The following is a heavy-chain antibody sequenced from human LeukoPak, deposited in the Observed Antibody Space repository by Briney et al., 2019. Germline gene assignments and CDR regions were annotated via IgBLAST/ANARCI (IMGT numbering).Heavy chain of an antibody. CDR1: GFTFSNAW. Sequence: GGSLRLSCAASGFTFSNAWMSWVRQAPGKGLEWVGRIKSKTDGGTTDYAAPVKGRFTISRDDSKNTLYLQMNSLKTEDTAEYYCTTEYSYGLGDYYFDFWGQGTLVTVSS. D-gene: IGHD5-18*01. CDR2: IKSKTDGGTT. V-gene: IGHV3-15*01. J-gene: IGHJ4*02. CDR3: TTEYSYGLGDYYFDF.